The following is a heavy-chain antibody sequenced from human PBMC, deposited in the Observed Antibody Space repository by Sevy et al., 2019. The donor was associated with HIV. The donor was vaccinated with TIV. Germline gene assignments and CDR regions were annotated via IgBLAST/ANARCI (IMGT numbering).Heavy chain of an antibody. D-gene: IGHD6-6*01. CDR1: GGTFSSYA. CDR3: ARGVEYSSSLGGVFSWFDP. J-gene: IGHJ5*02. CDR2: IIPIFGTA. Sequence: ASVKVSCKASGGTFSSYAISWVRQAPGQGLEWMGGIIPIFGTANYAQKFQGRVTITEDESTSTAYMELSSLRSEDTAVYYCARGVEYSSSLGGVFSWFDPWGQGTLVTVSS. V-gene: IGHV1-69*13.